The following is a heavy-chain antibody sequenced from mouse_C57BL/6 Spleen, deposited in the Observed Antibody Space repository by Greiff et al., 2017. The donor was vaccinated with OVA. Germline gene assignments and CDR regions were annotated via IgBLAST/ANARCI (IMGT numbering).Heavy chain of an antibody. CDR2: IDPNSGGT. CDR1: GYTFTSYW. CDR3: ASDFCYGSSDYFDY. Sequence: QVQLQQPGAELVKPGASVKLSCKASGYTFTSYWMHWVKQRPGRGLEWIGRIDPNSGGTKYNEKFQSKATLTVDKPSSTAYMQLSSLTSENSAVYSCASDFCYGSSDYFDYWGQGTTLTVSS. D-gene: IGHD1-1*01. V-gene: IGHV1-72*01. J-gene: IGHJ2*01.